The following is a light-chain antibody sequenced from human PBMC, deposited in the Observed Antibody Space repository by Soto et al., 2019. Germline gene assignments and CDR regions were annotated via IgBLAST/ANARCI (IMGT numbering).Light chain of an antibody. CDR1: SSDVGGYKY. V-gene: IGLV2-14*01. Sequence: QSVLTQPASVSGSPGQSITISCTGTSSDVGGYKYVSWYQQHPGKAPKLMIYEVSTRPSGVSYRFSASKSGNTASLTISGLQAEDEADYYCSSYTSSSTRVVFGRGTKLTVL. J-gene: IGLJ2*01. CDR2: EVS. CDR3: SSYTSSSTRVV.